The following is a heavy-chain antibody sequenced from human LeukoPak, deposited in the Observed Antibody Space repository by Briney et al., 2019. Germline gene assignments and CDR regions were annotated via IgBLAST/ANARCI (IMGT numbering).Heavy chain of an antibody. CDR2: IWYDGSNK. Sequence: GGSLRLSCAASGFTFSSYSMNWVRQAPGKGLEWVAVIWYDGSNKYYADSVKGRFTISRDNSKHTLYLQMNSLRAEDTAVYYCAKGSEEGIAAAGDFDYWGQGTLVTVSS. D-gene: IGHD6-13*01. J-gene: IGHJ4*02. V-gene: IGHV3-33*06. CDR3: AKGSEEGIAAAGDFDY. CDR1: GFTFSSYS.